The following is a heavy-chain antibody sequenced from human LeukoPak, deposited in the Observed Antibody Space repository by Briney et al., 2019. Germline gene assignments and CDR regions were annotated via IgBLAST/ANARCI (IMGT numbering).Heavy chain of an antibody. CDR1: GGSVSSGSYY. CDR2: IYYSGST. J-gene: IGHJ4*02. Sequence: PSETLSLTCTVSGGSVSSGSYYWSWIRQPPGKGLEWIGYIYYSGSTNYNPTLQSRVPISVDTAKNQFSLKLSSGTAADPAVYYCARGAGWFGELYYWGQGTLVTVSS. D-gene: IGHD3-10*01. CDR3: ARGAGWFGELYY. V-gene: IGHV4-61*01.